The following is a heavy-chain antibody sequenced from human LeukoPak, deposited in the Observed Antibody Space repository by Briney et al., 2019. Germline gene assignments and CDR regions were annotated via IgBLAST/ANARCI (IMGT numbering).Heavy chain of an antibody. Sequence: PSETLSLTCAVYGGSFSGYYWSWIRQPPGKGLEWIGEINHSGSTNYNPSLKSRVTISVDTSKNQFSLKLSSVTAADTAVYYCARIRQVFSWPHYHYYMDVWGKGTTVTVSS. CDR3: ARIRQVFSWPHYHYYMDV. J-gene: IGHJ6*03. CDR2: INHSGST. V-gene: IGHV4-34*01. D-gene: IGHD1-1*01. CDR1: GGSFSGYY.